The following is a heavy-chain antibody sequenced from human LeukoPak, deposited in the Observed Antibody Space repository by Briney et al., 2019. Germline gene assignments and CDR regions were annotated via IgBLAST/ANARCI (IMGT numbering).Heavy chain of an antibody. Sequence: HPGGSLRLSCAASGFTVSNNYMRWVRQAPGKGLEWVSLIYSGGSTYYADSVKGRFTISRDNSKNTLYLQMNSLRAEDTAVYYCAKDRPYYYGSGSIFDYWGQGTPVTVSS. CDR3: AKDRPYYYGSGSIFDY. CDR1: GFTVSNNY. D-gene: IGHD3-10*01. CDR2: IYSGGST. J-gene: IGHJ4*02. V-gene: IGHV3-66*02.